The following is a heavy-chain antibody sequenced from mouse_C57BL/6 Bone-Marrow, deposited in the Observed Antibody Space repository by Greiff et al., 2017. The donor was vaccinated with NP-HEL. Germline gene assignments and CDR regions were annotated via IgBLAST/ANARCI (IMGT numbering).Heavy chain of an antibody. D-gene: IGHD2-12*01. CDR1: GYSITSGYY. CDR2: ISYDGSN. J-gene: IGHJ1*03. Sequence: EVQLQQSGPGLVKPSQSLSLTCSVTGYSITSGYYWNWIRQFPGNKLEWMGYISYDGSNNYNPSLKNRISITRDTSKNQFFLKLNSVATEDTATYYCARGAYYSSYWYFDVWGTGTTVTVSS. CDR3: ARGAYYSSYWYFDV. V-gene: IGHV3-6*01.